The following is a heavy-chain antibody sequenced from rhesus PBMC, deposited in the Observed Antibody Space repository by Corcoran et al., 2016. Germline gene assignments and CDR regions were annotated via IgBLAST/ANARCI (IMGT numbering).Heavy chain of an antibody. CDR2: IYGSSGNT. D-gene: IGHD2-2*01. Sequence: QVQLQESGPGLVKPSETLSLTYAVSGGSISSGYGWSWIRQPPGKGLEWIGYIYGSSGNTYYNPSLKSRVTISKDTSKNQFSLKLSSVTAADTAVYYCARWTSLAFDFWGQGLRVTVSS. J-gene: IGHJ3*01. CDR1: GGSISSGYG. CDR3: ARWTSLAFDF. V-gene: IGHV4S7*01.